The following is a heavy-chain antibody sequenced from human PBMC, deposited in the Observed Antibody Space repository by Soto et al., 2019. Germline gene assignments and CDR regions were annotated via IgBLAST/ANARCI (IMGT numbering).Heavy chain of an antibody. D-gene: IGHD3-9*01. CDR3: ARWGTYDILTGLLEPKLNWFDP. CDR2: IYYSGTT. V-gene: IGHV4-59*01. CDR1: GGSISTYF. J-gene: IGHJ5*02. Sequence: SETLSLTCTVSGGSISTYFWSWIRQPPGKGLEWIGNIYYSGTTDYNPSLKSRVTLSVDASKNQFSLRLSSLRSEDTAVYYCARWGTYDILTGLLEPKLNWFDPWGQGTLVTVSS.